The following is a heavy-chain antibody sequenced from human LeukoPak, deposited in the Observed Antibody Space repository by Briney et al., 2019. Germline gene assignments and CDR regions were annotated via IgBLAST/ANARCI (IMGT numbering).Heavy chain of an antibody. CDR2: ISGSGGST. D-gene: IGHD2-21*02. V-gene: IGHV3-23*01. CDR1: GFTFSTYG. J-gene: IGHJ3*02. CDR3: ARDCGGDCYFTGPSDAFDI. Sequence: GGTLRLSCEASGFTFSTYGINWVRQAPGKGLEWVSAISGSGGSTYYADSVKGRFTISRDNAKNSLYLQMNSLRAEDTAVYYCARDCGGDCYFTGPSDAFDIWGQGTMATVSS.